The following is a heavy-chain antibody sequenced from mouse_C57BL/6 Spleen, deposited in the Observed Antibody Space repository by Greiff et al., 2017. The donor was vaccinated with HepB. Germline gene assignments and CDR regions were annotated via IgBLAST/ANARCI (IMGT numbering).Heavy chain of an antibody. J-gene: IGHJ2*01. CDR1: GYTFTDYY. CDR3: ARVWGGYVDY. D-gene: IGHD2-10*02. V-gene: IGHV1-26*01. CDR2: INPNNGGT. Sequence: EVQLQQSGPELVKPGASVKISCKASGYTFTDYYMNWVKQSHGKSLEWIGDINPNNGGTSYNQKFKGKATLTVDKSSSTAYMELRSLTSEDSAVYYWARVWGGYVDYWGQGTTLTDSS.